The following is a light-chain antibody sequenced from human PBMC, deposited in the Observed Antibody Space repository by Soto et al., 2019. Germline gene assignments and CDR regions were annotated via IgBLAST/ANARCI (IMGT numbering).Light chain of an antibody. V-gene: IGKV3-20*01. CDR3: QQYGRT. CDR2: AAS. Sequence: EIVLTQSPGTLSLSPGERATLSCRASQSVSSSYLAWYQQKHGQAPRLLIYAASSRATGIPDRFSGSGSGTDVTITISRLEPEDFAVYYCQQYGRTFGQGTKVELK. CDR1: QSVSSSY. J-gene: IGKJ1*01.